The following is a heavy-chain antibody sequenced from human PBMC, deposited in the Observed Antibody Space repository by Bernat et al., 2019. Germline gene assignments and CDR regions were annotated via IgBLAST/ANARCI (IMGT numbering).Heavy chain of an antibody. Sequence: QLQLQESGPGLVKPSETLSLTCTVSGGSISSSSYYWGWIRQPPGKGLEWIGSIYYSGSTYYNPSLKSRVTISVDTSKNQFSLKLSSVTAADTAVYYCASPGGVIAAAEYWGQGTLVTVSS. CDR3: ASPGGVIAAAEY. V-gene: IGHV4-39*01. J-gene: IGHJ4*02. CDR1: GGSISSSSYY. D-gene: IGHD6-13*01. CDR2: IYYSGST.